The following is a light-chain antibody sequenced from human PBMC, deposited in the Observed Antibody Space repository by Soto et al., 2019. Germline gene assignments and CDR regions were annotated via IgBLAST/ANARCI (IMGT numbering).Light chain of an antibody. CDR1: QSVSNN. J-gene: IGKJ4*01. Sequence: EIVMTQSPATLSVSPGERATLSCSASQSVSNNFAWYQQKPGQAPRLLIFGASTRATGIPARFSGSGSGTEFTLTISSLQSEDFAVYYCHQYNTWSPLAFGGGTKVETK. V-gene: IGKV3-15*01. CDR2: GAS. CDR3: HQYNTWSPLA.